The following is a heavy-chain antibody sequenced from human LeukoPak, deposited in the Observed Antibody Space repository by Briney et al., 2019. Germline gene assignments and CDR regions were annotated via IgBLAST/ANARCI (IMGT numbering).Heavy chain of an antibody. Sequence: SETLSLTCIVSGGSISRSSYYWGWLRQPPGKGLEWIGYIYYSGSTNYNPSLKSRVTISVDTSKNHFSLKLSSVTAADTAVYYCASSRGDFWSGPKLWGQGTLVTVSS. CDR2: IYYSGST. D-gene: IGHD3-3*01. CDR3: ASSRGDFWSGPKL. V-gene: IGHV4-61*05. J-gene: IGHJ4*02. CDR1: GGSISRSSYY.